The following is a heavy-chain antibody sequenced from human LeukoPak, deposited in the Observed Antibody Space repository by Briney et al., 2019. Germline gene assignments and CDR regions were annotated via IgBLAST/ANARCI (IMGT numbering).Heavy chain of an antibody. V-gene: IGHV1-46*01. D-gene: IGHD3-3*01. Sequence: GASVKVSCKASGYTFTSYYVHWVRQAPGQGLEWMGIINPSGGSTSYAQKFQGRVTMTGDTSTSTVYMELSSLRSEDTAVYYCARKESRITIFGVVPNDYYYGMDVWGQGTTVTVSS. CDR1: GYTFTSYY. CDR2: INPSGGST. J-gene: IGHJ6*02. CDR3: ARKESRITIFGVVPNDYYYGMDV.